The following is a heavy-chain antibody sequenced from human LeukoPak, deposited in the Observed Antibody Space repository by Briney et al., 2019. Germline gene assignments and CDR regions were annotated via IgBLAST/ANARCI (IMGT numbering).Heavy chain of an antibody. J-gene: IGHJ5*02. V-gene: IGHV3-33*06. CDR2: IWYDGSNK. CDR1: GFTFSSYG. D-gene: IGHD3-3*01. Sequence: PGGSLRLSCAASGFTFSSYGMHWVRQAPGKGLEWVAVIWYDGSNKYYADSVKGRFTISRDNSKNTLYLQMNSLRAEDTAVYYCAKGEIHHDFWSGFDLWGQGTLVTVSS. CDR3: AKGEIHHDFWSGFDL.